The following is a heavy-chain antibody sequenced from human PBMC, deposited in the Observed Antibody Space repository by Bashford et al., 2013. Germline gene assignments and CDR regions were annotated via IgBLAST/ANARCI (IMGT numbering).Heavy chain of an antibody. CDR3: ARVGPHIGGFGSYSYHYGMDV. J-gene: IGHJ6*02. CDR2: IYYSRST. Sequence: SETLSLTCTVSGGSISSNYWSWIRQPPGKGLEWIGYIYYSRSTNYNPSLKSRVTISVETSKNQFSLKLSSVTAADTAVYYCARVGPHIGGFGSYSYHYGMDVWGQGT. D-gene: IGHD3-10*01. CDR1: GGSISSNY. V-gene: IGHV4-59*01.